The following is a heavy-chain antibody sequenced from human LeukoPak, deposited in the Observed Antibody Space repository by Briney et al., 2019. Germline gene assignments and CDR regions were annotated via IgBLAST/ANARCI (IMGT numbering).Heavy chain of an antibody. J-gene: IGHJ4*02. Sequence: PSGTLSLTCAVSGGSITSGNWWSWVRQPPGKGLEWIGEIYYSGSTNYNPSLKSRVTISVDTSKNQFSLKLSSVTAADTAVYYCARVAYSSSWRTGFDYWGQGTLVTVSS. CDR1: GGSITSGNW. CDR2: IYYSGST. D-gene: IGHD6-13*01. V-gene: IGHV4-4*02. CDR3: ARVAYSSSWRTGFDY.